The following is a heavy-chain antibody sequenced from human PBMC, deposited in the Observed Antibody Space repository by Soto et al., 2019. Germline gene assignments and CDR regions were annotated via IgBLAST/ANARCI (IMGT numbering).Heavy chain of an antibody. Sequence: PGESLKISCKGSGYSFTSYWIGWVRQMPGKGLEWMGIIYPGDSDTRYSPSFQGQVTISADKSISTAYLQWSSLKASDTAMYYCARDRGYCSSTSCPNYMDVWGTGTTVTVSS. D-gene: IGHD2-2*01. CDR3: ARDRGYCSSTSCPNYMDV. CDR1: GYSFTSYW. CDR2: IYPGDSDT. J-gene: IGHJ6*03. V-gene: IGHV5-51*01.